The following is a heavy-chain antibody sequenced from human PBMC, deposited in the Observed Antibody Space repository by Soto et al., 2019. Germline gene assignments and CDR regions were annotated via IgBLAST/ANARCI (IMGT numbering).Heavy chain of an antibody. V-gene: IGHV4-31*03. Sequence: SETLSLTCTVSGGSISSGGYYWSWIRQHPGKGLEWIGYIYYSGSTYYNPSLKSRVTISVDTSKNQFSLKLSSVTAADTAVYYCARDPGIAARTGVSSGMDVWGQATTVTVSS. CDR1: GGSISSGGYY. J-gene: IGHJ6*02. D-gene: IGHD6-6*01. CDR3: ARDPGIAARTGVSSGMDV. CDR2: IYYSGST.